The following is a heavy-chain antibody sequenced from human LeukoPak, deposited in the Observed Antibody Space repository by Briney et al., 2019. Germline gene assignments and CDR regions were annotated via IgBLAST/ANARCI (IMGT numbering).Heavy chain of an antibody. J-gene: IGHJ4*02. D-gene: IGHD3-3*01. CDR1: GGSISSGSYY. V-gene: IGHV4-61*02. CDR2: IYTSGST. Sequence: SQTLSLTCTVSGGSISSGSYYWSWIRQPAGKGLEWIGRIYTSGSTNYNPSLKSRVTMSVDTSKNQFSLKLSSVTAADTAVYYCAREPPYYDFWSGYDYWGQGTLVTVSS. CDR3: AREPPYYDFWSGYDY.